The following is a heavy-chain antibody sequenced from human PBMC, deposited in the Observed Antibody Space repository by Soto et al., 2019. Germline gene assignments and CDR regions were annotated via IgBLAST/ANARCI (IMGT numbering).Heavy chain of an antibody. CDR2: IYYSGST. CDR1: GGSISSGSYY. CDR3: ARDYPSGQYYYGMDV. Sequence: QVQLQESGPGLVKPSQTLSLTCTVSGGSISSGSYYWSWIRQHPGKGLEWIGYIYYSGSTYYNPSLKSRVTISVDTSKNQFPLKLNSVTAADTAVYYCARDYPSGQYYYGMDVWGQGTTVTVSS. V-gene: IGHV4-31*03. J-gene: IGHJ6*02.